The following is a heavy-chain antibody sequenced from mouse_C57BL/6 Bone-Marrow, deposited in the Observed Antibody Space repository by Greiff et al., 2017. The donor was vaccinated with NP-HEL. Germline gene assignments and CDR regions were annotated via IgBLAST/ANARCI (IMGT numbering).Heavy chain of an antibody. Sequence: QVQLQQSGAELVRPGTSVKLSCKASGYTFTSYWMHWVKQRPGQGLEWIGVIDPSDSYTNYNQKFKGKATLTVDTSSSTAYMQLSSLTSEDSAVYYCARSSYPTGDYWGQGTTLTVSS. CDR1: GYTFTSYW. V-gene: IGHV1-59*01. CDR3: ARSSYPTGDY. CDR2: IDPSDSYT. D-gene: IGHD1-1*01. J-gene: IGHJ2*01.